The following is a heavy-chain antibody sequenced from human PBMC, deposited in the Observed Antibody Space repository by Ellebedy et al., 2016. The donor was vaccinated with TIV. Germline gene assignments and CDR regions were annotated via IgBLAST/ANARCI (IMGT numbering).Heavy chain of an antibody. Sequence: SGPTLVKPKEPLTLTCTVSGFSLAHIIMGVSWFRQPQGKALEWLANLFSKGEKSYSTPLKSRLTISKDTAKSQVVLTMTNMDPVDTATDYCARTLMYCGGDCSYHFDYWGQGTLVPVSS. V-gene: IGHV2-26*01. CDR1: GFSLAHIIMG. CDR3: ARTLMYCGGDCSYHFDY. CDR2: LFSKGEK. D-gene: IGHD2-21*02. J-gene: IGHJ4*02.